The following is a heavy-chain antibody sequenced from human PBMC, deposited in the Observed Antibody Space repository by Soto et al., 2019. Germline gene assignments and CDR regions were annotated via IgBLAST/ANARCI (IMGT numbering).Heavy chain of an antibody. CDR3: ARGSPYYYGSGSPWYFDY. Sequence: GGSLRLSCAASGFTFSSYGMHWVRQAPGKGLEWVAVIWYDGSNKYYADSVKGRFTISRDNSKNTLYLQMNSLRAEDTAVYYFARGSPYYYGSGSPWYFDYWGQGTLVTVSS. D-gene: IGHD3-10*01. V-gene: IGHV3-33*01. J-gene: IGHJ4*02. CDR1: GFTFSSYG. CDR2: IWYDGSNK.